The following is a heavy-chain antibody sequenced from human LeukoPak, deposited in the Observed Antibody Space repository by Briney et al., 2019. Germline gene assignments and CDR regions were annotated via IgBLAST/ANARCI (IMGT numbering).Heavy chain of an antibody. Sequence: GGSLRLSCAASGFTFSSYGMHWVRQAPGKGLEWVAFIRYDGSNKYYADSVKGRFTISRDNSKNTLYLQMNSLRDEDTAVYYCSKAQRPYSSSWYGDFDYWGQGTLVTVSS. CDR2: IRYDGSNK. D-gene: IGHD6-13*01. V-gene: IGHV3-30*02. CDR3: SKAQRPYSSSWYGDFDY. J-gene: IGHJ4*02. CDR1: GFTFSSYG.